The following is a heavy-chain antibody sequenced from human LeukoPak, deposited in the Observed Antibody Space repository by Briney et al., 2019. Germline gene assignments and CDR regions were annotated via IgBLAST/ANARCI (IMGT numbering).Heavy chain of an antibody. CDR3: ASYTPPQYGFNSRPKDYWFDP. CDR2: INTNTGNP. CDR1: GYTFTSYG. Sequence: ASVKVSCKASGYTFTSYGISWVRQAPGQGLEWMGWINTNTGNPTYAQGFTGRFVFSLDTSVSTAYLQISSLKAEDTAVYYCASYTPPQYGFNSRPKDYWFDPWGQGTLVTVSS. J-gene: IGHJ5*02. V-gene: IGHV7-4-1*02. D-gene: IGHD4-23*01.